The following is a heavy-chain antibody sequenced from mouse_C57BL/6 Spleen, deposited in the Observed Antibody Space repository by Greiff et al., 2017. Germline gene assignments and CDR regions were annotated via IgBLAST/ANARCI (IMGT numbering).Heavy chain of an antibody. Sequence: QVQLKQPGAELVKPGASVKLSCKASGYTFTSYWMHWVKQRPGQGLEWIGMIHPNSGSTNYNEKFKSKATLTVDKSSSTAYMQLSSLTSEDSAVYYCAKLLLRYEMDYWGQGTSVTVSS. V-gene: IGHV1-64*01. CDR3: AKLLLRYEMDY. CDR2: IHPNSGST. CDR1: GYTFTSYW. J-gene: IGHJ4*01. D-gene: IGHD1-1*01.